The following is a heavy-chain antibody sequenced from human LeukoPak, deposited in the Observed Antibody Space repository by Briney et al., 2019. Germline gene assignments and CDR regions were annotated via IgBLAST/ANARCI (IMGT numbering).Heavy chain of an antibody. D-gene: IGHD2-2*01. CDR2: ISSSGSTI. V-gene: IGHV3-11*04. Sequence: GGSLRLSCAASGFTFSDYYMSWIRQAPGKGLEWVSYISSSGSTIYYADSVKGRFTISRDNSKNTLYLQMNSLRAEDTAVYYCARDAWDIVVVPTYYFDYWGQGTLVTVSS. CDR1: GFTFSDYY. J-gene: IGHJ4*02. CDR3: ARDAWDIVVVPTYYFDY.